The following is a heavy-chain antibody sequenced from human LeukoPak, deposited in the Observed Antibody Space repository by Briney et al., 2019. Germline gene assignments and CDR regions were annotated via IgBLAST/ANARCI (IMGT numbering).Heavy chain of an antibody. CDR1: GXTFSSYA. D-gene: IGHD3-22*01. J-gene: IGHJ4*02. Sequence: PGGSLRLSCAASGXTFSSYAMSWVRQAPGKGREWVSAISGSGGSTYYADSVKGRFTISRDNSKNSLFLQMNSLRAEDTAVYYCAGPYYFDSSGYYPALGCWGQGTLVTVSS. CDR3: AGPYYFDSSGYYPALGC. V-gene: IGHV3-23*01. CDR2: ISGSGGST.